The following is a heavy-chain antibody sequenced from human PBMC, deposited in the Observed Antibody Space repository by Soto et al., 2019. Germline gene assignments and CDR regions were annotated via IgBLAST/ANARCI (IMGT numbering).Heavy chain of an antibody. CDR1: GGSLSGYY. CDR2: INHSGST. Sequence: PSETLSLTCAVYGGSLSGYYWSWIRQPPGKGLEWIGEINHSGSTNYNPSLKSRVTISVDTSKNQFSLKLSSVTAADTAVYYCARGWLYSSSGVDYWGQGTLVTVSS. J-gene: IGHJ4*02. V-gene: IGHV4-34*01. D-gene: IGHD6-6*01. CDR3: ARGWLYSSSGVDY.